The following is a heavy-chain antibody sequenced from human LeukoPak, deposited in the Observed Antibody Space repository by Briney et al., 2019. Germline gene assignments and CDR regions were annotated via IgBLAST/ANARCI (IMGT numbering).Heavy chain of an antibody. Sequence: GGSLRLSCAASGFTFSSYGMHWVRQAPGKGLEWVAVIWYDGSNKYYADSVNGRFTISRANSKNTLYLQMNSLRAEDTAVYYCARSRPWIFGVVIEGDAFDIWGQGTMVTVSS. J-gene: IGHJ3*02. CDR2: IWYDGSNK. D-gene: IGHD3-3*01. CDR1: GFTFSSYG. CDR3: ARSRPWIFGVVIEGDAFDI. V-gene: IGHV3-33*01.